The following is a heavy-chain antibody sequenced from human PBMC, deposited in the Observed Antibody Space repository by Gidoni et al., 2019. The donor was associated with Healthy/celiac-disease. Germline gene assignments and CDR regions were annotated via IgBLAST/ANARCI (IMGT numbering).Heavy chain of an antibody. CDR2: IYYCGST. V-gene: IGHV4-39*01. J-gene: IGHJ3*02. D-gene: IGHD1-26*01. CDR1: CGPSRRRSYY. CDR3: ARHCERGGSYDAFDI. Sequence: QLQLQESGPGLVRPSETLSLPCTAPCGPSRRRSYYRGWIRQPPGKGLEWIGSIYYCGSTYYNPSLKSRVTISVDTSKNQFSLKLSSVTAADTAVYYCARHCERGGSYDAFDIWGQGTMVTVSS.